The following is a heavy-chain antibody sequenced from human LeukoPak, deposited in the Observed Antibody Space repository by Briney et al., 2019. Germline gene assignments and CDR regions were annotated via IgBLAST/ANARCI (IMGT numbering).Heavy chain of an antibody. CDR3: AKEKWRTNYYGSGTYSRGRVFQH. Sequence: GGSLRLSCAASGFTFSSYDIHWVRQAPGKGLEWVAFIRSHGSNKYYADSVKGRFTISRDNSKNTLYLQMNSLRAEGTAVYYCAKEKWRTNYYGSGTYSRGRVFQHWGQGTLVIVSS. CDR2: IRSHGSNK. V-gene: IGHV3-30*02. D-gene: IGHD3-10*01. CDR1: GFTFSSYD. J-gene: IGHJ1*01.